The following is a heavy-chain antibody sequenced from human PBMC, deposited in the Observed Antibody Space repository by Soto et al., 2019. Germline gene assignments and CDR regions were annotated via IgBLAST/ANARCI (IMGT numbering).Heavy chain of an antibody. V-gene: IGHV4-61*01. J-gene: IGHJ4*02. Sequence: SETLSLTCTVSGGSVSSGSYYWSWIRQPPGKGLEWIGYIYYSGSTNYNPSLKSRVTIPVDTSKNQFSLKLSSVTAADTAVYYCYGELQPHYWGQGTLVTVSS. D-gene: IGHD3-10*01. CDR2: IYYSGST. CDR1: GGSVSSGSYY. CDR3: YGELQPHY.